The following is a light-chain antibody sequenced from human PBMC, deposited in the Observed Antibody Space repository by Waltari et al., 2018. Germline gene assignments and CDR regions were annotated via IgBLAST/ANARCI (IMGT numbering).Light chain of an antibody. CDR3: QAWDSSRV. Sequence: SYELTPPSSASVSPGQTASTTCSGDNSVDKYACWYQQQPGQSPVLVLYQDSKRPSGIPERFSGSNSGNTATLTISGTQAMDEADYFRQAWDSSRVFGGGTKLTVL. J-gene: IGLJ2*01. CDR1: NSVDKY. V-gene: IGLV3-1*01. CDR2: QDS.